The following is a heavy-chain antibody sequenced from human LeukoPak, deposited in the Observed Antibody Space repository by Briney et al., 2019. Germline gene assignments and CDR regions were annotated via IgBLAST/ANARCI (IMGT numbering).Heavy chain of an antibody. D-gene: IGHD3-3*01. Sequence: AETLSLTSTVSGGSISSSSYYWGWIRQPPGKGLEWIGSIYYSGSTYYNPSLKSRVTISVDTSKNQFSLKLSSVTAADTAVYYCAKDVVTITTYAFDIWGQGTMVTVSS. CDR3: AKDVVTITTYAFDI. J-gene: IGHJ3*02. CDR1: GGSISSSSYY. V-gene: IGHV4-39*07. CDR2: IYYSGST.